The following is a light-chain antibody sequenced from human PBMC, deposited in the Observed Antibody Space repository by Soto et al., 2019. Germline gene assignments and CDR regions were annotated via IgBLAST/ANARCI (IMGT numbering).Light chain of an antibody. J-gene: IGKJ1*01. V-gene: IGKV3-15*01. CDR1: QSVYNN. CDR2: GAS. Sequence: EIVMTQSPATLSVSPGERATLSCRASQSVYNNLAWYQQKPGQAPRLLIYGASTRATGIPARFSGSGSGTEFTLTISSLQSEDFAVYFCQQYNSYSEAFGQGTKVELK. CDR3: QQYNSYSEA.